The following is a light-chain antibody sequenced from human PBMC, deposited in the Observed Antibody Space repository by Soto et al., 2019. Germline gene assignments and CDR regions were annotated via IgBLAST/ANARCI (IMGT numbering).Light chain of an antibody. CDR1: QTVSHSSNNKKY. Sequence: EIVMTQSPDSLAVSLGERATINCKSSQTVSHSSNNKKYLAWYQQKPGQPPKLLIYWASTRYSGVPDRFSGSGSGTDFTLTISSLQAEDVAVYYCQQYYSAPWTFGQGTKVDIK. CDR2: WAS. V-gene: IGKV4-1*01. J-gene: IGKJ1*01. CDR3: QQYYSAPWT.